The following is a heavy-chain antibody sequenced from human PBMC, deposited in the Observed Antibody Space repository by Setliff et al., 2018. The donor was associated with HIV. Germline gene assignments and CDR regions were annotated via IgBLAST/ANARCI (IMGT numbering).Heavy chain of an antibody. CDR3: AGDVGRRWDYYFDI. D-gene: IGHD1-26*01. V-gene: IGHV1-69*06. CDR1: AGTVSSYG. Sequence: SVKVSCKASAGTVSSYGISWVRQAPGQGLEWMGRIIPNFGAANYAQGFQGRVTITADKSTSTVYMELTSLRSEDTAMYYCAGDVGRRWDYYFDIWGRGTLVTVSS. CDR2: IIPNFGAA. J-gene: IGHJ2*01.